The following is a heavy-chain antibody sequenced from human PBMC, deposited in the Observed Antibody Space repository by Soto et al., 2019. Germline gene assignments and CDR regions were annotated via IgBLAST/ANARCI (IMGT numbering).Heavy chain of an antibody. CDR2: INTNSGDT. Sequence: ASVKVYCKASGYTYTGYHIHWVRQAPGQGLEWMGWINTNSGDTHYAQKFQGWVTMTRDTSINTAYVELSRLRSDDTAVYYCARWVGASNWFDPWGQGTLVTVFS. D-gene: IGHD1-26*01. CDR1: GYTYTGYH. CDR3: ARWVGASNWFDP. J-gene: IGHJ5*02. V-gene: IGHV1-2*04.